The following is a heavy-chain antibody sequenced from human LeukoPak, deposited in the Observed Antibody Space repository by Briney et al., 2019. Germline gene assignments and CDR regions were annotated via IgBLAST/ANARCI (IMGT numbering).Heavy chain of an antibody. Sequence: GGSLRLSCAASGFTFSSYGMHWVRQAPGKGLEWVAFIRYDGSNKYYADSVKGRFTISRDNAKNSLYLQMNSLRAEDTAVYYCARDLRILAYCSSTSCYPYWGQGTLVTVSS. J-gene: IGHJ4*02. D-gene: IGHD2-2*01. CDR2: IRYDGSNK. CDR3: ARDLRILAYCSSTSCYPY. CDR1: GFTFSSYG. V-gene: IGHV3-30*02.